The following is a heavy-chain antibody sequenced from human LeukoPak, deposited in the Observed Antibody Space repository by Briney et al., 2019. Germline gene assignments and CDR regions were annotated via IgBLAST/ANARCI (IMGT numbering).Heavy chain of an antibody. CDR3: AKTPLEVVIAPLDY. CDR2: ISFDGSNK. D-gene: IGHD2-21*01. Sequence: PGGSLRLSCAASGFTLSTYGMHWVRQTPGRGLEWVAVISFDGSNKYYADSVKGRFTISRDNSKNTLYLQMNSLRAEDTAVYYCAKTPLEVVIAPLDYWGQGTLVTVSS. CDR1: GFTLSTYG. J-gene: IGHJ4*02. V-gene: IGHV3-30*18.